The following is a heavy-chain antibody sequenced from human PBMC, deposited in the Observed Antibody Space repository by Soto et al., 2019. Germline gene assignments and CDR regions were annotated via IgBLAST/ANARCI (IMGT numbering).Heavy chain of an antibody. CDR2: ISYDGSNK. V-gene: IGHV3-30*18. CDR3: AKSGRDLFFYGSGYGMDV. CDR1: GFTFSSYG. D-gene: IGHD3-10*01. Sequence: QVQLVESGVGVVQPGRSLRLSCAASGFTFSSYGMHWVRQAPGKGLEWVAVISYDGSNKYYADAVKGRFTISRDNSKNTLYLPMNSLRDEDTAVYYCAKSGRDLFFYGSGYGMDVWGQGTTVTVSS. J-gene: IGHJ6*02.